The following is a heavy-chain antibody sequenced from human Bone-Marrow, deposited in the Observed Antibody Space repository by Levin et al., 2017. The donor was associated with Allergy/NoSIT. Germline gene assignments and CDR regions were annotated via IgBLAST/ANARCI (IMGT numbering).Heavy chain of an antibody. D-gene: IGHD3-3*01. CDR1: GYRFSSYW. V-gene: IGHV5-51*01. CDR2: IYPGDSDI. Sequence: GESLKISCQGSGYRFSSYWIAWVRQMPGKGLEWMGIIYPGDSDIRYSPSFKGQVTISADTSISTAFLQWNSLQASDNGLYFCARTDYDVFSGYYSFDFWGQGTLVTVSS. CDR3: ARTDYDVFSGYYSFDF. J-gene: IGHJ4*02.